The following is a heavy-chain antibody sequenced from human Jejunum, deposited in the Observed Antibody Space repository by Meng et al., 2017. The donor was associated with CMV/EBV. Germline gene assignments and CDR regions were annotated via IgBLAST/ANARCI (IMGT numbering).Heavy chain of an antibody. V-gene: IGHV3-9*03. CDR2: ISGDGATA. D-gene: IGHD3-10*01. Sequence: HWVRPAPGKGVAWVSGISGDGATAAYGDSAKGRFTPSRDNAKKILYLQMNSLGPEDMAISSCAKTTRKYSGSGTYFSTGWYFDLWGRGTLVTVSS. J-gene: IGHJ2*01. CDR3: AKTTRKYSGSGTYFSTGWYFDL.